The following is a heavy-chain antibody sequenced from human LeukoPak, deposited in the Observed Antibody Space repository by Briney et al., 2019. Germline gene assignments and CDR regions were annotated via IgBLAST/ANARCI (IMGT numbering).Heavy chain of an antibody. CDR1: GFTFSSYA. J-gene: IGHJ4*02. D-gene: IGHD6-13*01. CDR3: ARWEAAAGTPFFDY. CDR2: ISGSGGST. Sequence: PGGSLRLSCAASGFTFSSYAMSWVRQAPGKGLEWVSAISGSGGSTYYADSVKGRFTISRDNSKNTLYLQMNSLRAEDAAVYYCARWEAAAGTPFFDYWGQGTLVTVSS. V-gene: IGHV3-23*01.